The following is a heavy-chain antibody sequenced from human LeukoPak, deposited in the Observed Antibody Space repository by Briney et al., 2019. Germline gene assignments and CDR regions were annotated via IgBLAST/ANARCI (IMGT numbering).Heavy chain of an antibody. CDR3: ASDLGYCSSTSCYTPAGY. J-gene: IGHJ4*02. CDR2: INPNSGGT. Sequence: ASVKVSCKASGYTFTGYYMHWVRQAPGQELEWMGWINPNSGGTNYAQKFQGRVTMTRDTSISTAYMELSRLRSDDTAVYYCASDLGYCSSTSCYTPAGYWGQGTLVTVSS. V-gene: IGHV1-2*02. D-gene: IGHD2-2*02. CDR1: GYTFTGYY.